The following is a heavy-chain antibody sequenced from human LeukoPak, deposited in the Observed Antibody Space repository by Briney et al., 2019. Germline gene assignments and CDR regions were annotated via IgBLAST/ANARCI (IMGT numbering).Heavy chain of an antibody. D-gene: IGHD6-19*01. Sequence: SETLSLTCTVSGGSISSGDYYWSWIRQPPGKGLEWIGYIYYSGSTYYNPSLKSRVTISVDTSKNQFSLKLSSVTAADTAVYYCARQSGRDSSGLPEAFDIWGQGTMVTVSS. CDR2: IYYSGST. V-gene: IGHV4-30-4*01. CDR1: GGSISSGDYY. CDR3: ARQSGRDSSGLPEAFDI. J-gene: IGHJ3*02.